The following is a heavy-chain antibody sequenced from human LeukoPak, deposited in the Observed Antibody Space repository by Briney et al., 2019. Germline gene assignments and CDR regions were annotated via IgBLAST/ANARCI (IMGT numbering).Heavy chain of an antibody. CDR1: GFTFSSYA. V-gene: IGHV3-23*01. J-gene: IGHJ4*02. CDR3: AKSAGYTASQVDS. CDR2: ISGSAGHT. D-gene: IGHD6-13*01. Sequence: GGSLRLSCAASGFTFSSYAMSWVRQAPGKGLEWVSGISGSAGHTYYADSVKGRFTISRDNSKNTPYLQMNSLRADDTAVYYCAKSAGYTASQVDSWGQGTLVTVSS.